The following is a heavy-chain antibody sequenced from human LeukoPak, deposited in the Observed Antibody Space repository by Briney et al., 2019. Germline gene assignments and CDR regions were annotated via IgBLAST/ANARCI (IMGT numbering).Heavy chain of an antibody. CDR2: IYYSGST. J-gene: IGHJ4*02. V-gene: IGHV4-39*01. D-gene: IGHD1-1*01. Sequence: TPSETLSLTCTVSGGSISSSSYYWGWIRQPPGKGLEWIGSIYYSGSTYYNPSLESRVTISVDTSKNQFSLKVSSVTAADTAVYYCARHNERAGDFDYWGQGTLVTVSS. CDR3: ARHNERAGDFDY. CDR1: GGSISSSSYY.